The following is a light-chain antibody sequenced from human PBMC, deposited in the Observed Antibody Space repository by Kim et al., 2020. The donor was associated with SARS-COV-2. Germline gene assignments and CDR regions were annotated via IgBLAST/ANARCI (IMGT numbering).Light chain of an antibody. Sequence: LAPGERSTLSCRASQSVSSSYLAWYQQRPGQAPRLLIYGASSRATGIPDRFSGSGSGADFTLTISRLEPEDFAVYYCQQYGSSPYTFGQGTKLEI. CDR1: QSVSSSY. V-gene: IGKV3-20*01. CDR2: GAS. J-gene: IGKJ2*01. CDR3: QQYGSSPYT.